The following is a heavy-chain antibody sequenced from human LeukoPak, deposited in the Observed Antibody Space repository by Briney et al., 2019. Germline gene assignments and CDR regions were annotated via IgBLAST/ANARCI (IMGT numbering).Heavy chain of an antibody. Sequence: GGSLRLSCAASGFTFSSYSMNWVRQAPGKGLEWVSSISSSSSYIYYADSVKGRFTISRDNAKNSLYLQMNSLRAEDTAVYYCARPISVAGTRNYYYYGMDVWGHRTTVTVSS. J-gene: IGHJ6*02. D-gene: IGHD6-19*01. CDR3: ARPISVAGTRNYYYYGMDV. CDR1: GFTFSSYS. CDR2: ISSSSSYI. V-gene: IGHV3-21*01.